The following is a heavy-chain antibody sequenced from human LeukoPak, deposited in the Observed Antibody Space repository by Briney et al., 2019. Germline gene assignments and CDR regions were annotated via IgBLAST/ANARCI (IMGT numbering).Heavy chain of an antibody. CDR2: IHYSGST. Sequence: MSSETLSLTCTVSGVSISSYYWSWIRQPPGKGLEWIGYIHYSGSTHYNPSLKSRVTISVDTSKNQVSLKLRSVTAADTAVYYCARTTEGYAGGPGYSYYYYMDVWGKGTTVTISS. CDR1: GVSISSYY. V-gene: IGHV4-59*01. J-gene: IGHJ6*03. CDR3: ARTTEGYAGGPGYSYYYYMDV. D-gene: IGHD5-12*01.